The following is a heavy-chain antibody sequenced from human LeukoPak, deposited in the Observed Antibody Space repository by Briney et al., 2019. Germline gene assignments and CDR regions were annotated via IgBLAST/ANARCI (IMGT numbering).Heavy chain of an antibody. Sequence: EASVKVSCTASGGTFSSYAISWVRQAPGQGLEWMGGIIPIFGTANYAQKFQGRVTITADESTSTAYMELSSLRSEDTAVYYCARTETPYGSGSYYPYWGQGTLVTVSS. CDR1: GGTFSSYA. D-gene: IGHD3-10*01. J-gene: IGHJ4*02. V-gene: IGHV1-69*13. CDR2: IIPIFGTA. CDR3: ARTETPYGSGSYYPY.